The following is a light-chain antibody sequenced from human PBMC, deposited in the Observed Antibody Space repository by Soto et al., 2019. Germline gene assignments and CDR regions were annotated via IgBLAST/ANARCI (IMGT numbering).Light chain of an antibody. CDR3: QQYNSYPYT. V-gene: IGKV1-5*03. CDR2: KAS. CDR1: QSISNW. J-gene: IGKJ5*01. Sequence: DIQMTQSPSSVSASVGDRVNITCRASQSISNWLAWYQQRPGKAPRLLIYKASSLESGVPSRFSGSGSGTEFTLTISSLQPDDFATYYCQQYNSYPYTFGQGTRLEIK.